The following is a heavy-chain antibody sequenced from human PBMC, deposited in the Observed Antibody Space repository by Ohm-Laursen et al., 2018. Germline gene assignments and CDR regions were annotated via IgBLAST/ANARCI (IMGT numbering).Heavy chain of an antibody. CDR1: GFTFSSYA. D-gene: IGHD6-13*01. V-gene: IGHV3-7*03. CDR2: IKEDGSAK. J-gene: IGHJ6*02. CDR3: AKDMGIAAAGTSYYYYGMDV. Sequence: SLRLSCAASGFTFSSYAMSWVRQAPGKGLEWVANIKEDGSAKNYVDSVKGRFTISRDNAKNSLYLQMNSLRAEDTALYYCAKDMGIAAAGTSYYYYGMDVWGQGTTVTVSS.